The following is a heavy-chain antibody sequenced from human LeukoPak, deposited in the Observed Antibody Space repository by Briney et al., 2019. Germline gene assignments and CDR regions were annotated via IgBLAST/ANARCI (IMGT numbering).Heavy chain of an antibody. D-gene: IGHD2-21*01. CDR2: ISSSSSYI. CDR3: ARLGIGNWFDP. CDR1: GFTFDDYG. V-gene: IGHV3-21*01. J-gene: IGHJ5*02. Sequence: PGGSLRLSCAASGFTFDDYGMSWVRQAPGKGLEWVSSISSSSSYIYYADSVKGRFTISRDNAKNSLYLQMNSLRAEDTAVYYCARLGIGNWFDPWGQGTLVTVSS.